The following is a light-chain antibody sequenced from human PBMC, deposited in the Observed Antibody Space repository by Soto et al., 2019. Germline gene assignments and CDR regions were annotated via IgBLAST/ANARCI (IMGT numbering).Light chain of an antibody. Sequence: DIQITQSPSTLSGSVGDRVTITCRASQTISSWLAWYQQKTGKAPKLLIYKASTLTSGVPSRFSGSGSGTEFTLTISRLQPDDFATYYCQHYNSYSEAFGQGTKVDIK. J-gene: IGKJ1*01. CDR2: KAS. V-gene: IGKV1-5*03. CDR1: QTISSW. CDR3: QHYNSYSEA.